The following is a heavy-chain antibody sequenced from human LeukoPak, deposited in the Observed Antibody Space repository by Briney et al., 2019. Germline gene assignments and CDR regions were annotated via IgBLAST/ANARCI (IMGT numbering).Heavy chain of an antibody. CDR1: GGSISSYY. J-gene: IGHJ4*02. D-gene: IGHD6-13*01. CDR2: IYYSGST. Sequence: SGTLSLTCVVSGGSISSYYWSWIRQPPGKGLEWIGYIYYSGSTNYNPSLKSRVTISVDTSKNQFSLKLSSVAAADTAVYYCAGSIAAAGTGDYWGQGTLVTVSS. V-gene: IGHV4-59*01. CDR3: AGSIAAAGTGDY.